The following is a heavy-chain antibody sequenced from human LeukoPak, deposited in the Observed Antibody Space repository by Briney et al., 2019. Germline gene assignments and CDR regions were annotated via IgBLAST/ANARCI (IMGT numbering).Heavy chain of an antibody. D-gene: IGHD6-13*01. Sequence: GESLRLSCAASGFTFSRYWMSWVRQAPGNGLEWVANIKQDGSEKYYVDSVKGRFTISRDNAKNSLYLQMNSLRAEDTAVYYCAREGIAAPFDYWGQGTLVTVSS. CDR1: GFTFSRYW. J-gene: IGHJ4*02. CDR3: AREGIAAPFDY. CDR2: IKQDGSEK. V-gene: IGHV3-7*03.